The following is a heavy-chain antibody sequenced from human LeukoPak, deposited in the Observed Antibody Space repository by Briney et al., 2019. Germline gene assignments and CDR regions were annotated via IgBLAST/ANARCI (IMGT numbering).Heavy chain of an antibody. Sequence: GGSLRLSCVDSGITFSKYWMNWVRQAPGKGLEWVANMKHDGNEKHYVDSVEGRFTISRDNAKSSLYLQMNNLRAEDTAVYYCARDLGHSGYDLYDYWGQGTLVAVSS. V-gene: IGHV3-7*01. J-gene: IGHJ4*02. CDR1: GITFSKYW. CDR3: ARDLGHSGYDLYDY. CDR2: MKHDGNEK. D-gene: IGHD5-12*01.